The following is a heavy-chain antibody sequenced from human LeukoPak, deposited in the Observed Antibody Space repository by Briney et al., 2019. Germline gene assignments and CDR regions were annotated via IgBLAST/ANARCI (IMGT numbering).Heavy chain of an antibody. J-gene: IGHJ3*02. V-gene: IGHV1-69*13. CDR2: IIPIFGTA. CDR3: ARGDTAMVSDAFDI. CDR1: GGTFSSYA. D-gene: IGHD5-18*01. Sequence: ASVKVSCNASGGTFSSYAISWVRQAPGQGLEWMGGIIPIFGTANYAQKFQGRVTITADESTSTAYMELSSLRSEDTAVYYCARGDTAMVSDAFDIWGQGTMVTVSS.